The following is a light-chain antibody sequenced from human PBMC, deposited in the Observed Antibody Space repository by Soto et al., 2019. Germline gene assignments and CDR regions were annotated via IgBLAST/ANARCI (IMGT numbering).Light chain of an antibody. CDR2: GVS. CDR1: HDIGNS. Sequence: DIQMTQSPSSLSASVGDRVTITCLASHDIGNSLNWYHQRPGTAPNLLIYGVSNLGTGVPLRFSGTGSGTDFSFTISSLQPEDIGTYYCQQYENLPLTFGGGTKVEI. CDR3: QQYENLPLT. V-gene: IGKV1-33*01. J-gene: IGKJ4*01.